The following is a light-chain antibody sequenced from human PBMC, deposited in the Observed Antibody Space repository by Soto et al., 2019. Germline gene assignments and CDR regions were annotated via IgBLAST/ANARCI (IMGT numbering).Light chain of an antibody. J-gene: IGKJ2*01. Sequence: EIVMTQSPATLFLSPGERAPLSGRAIQSFSATLAWYQQKPGQAPRLLIYGASTRATGIPARFSGSGSGTEFTLTISSLQSEDFAVYYCQQYNNWPPYTFGQGTKLEIK. CDR3: QQYNNWPPYT. V-gene: IGKV3-15*01. CDR2: GAS. CDR1: QSFSAT.